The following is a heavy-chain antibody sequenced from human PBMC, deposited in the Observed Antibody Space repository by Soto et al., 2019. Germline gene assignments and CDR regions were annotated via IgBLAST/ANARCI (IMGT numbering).Heavy chain of an antibody. V-gene: IGHV4-34*01. CDR1: GGSFSGYY. CDR3: ERGRPTLVVVLAADRHAWSGAFIDV. J-gene: IGHJ6*01. CDR2: INHSGST. Sequence: SETLSLTCAVYGGSFSGYYWSWIRQPPGKGLEWIGEINHSGSTNYNPSLKSRVTISVDTSKNQFSLKLSSVTAAATAVYYCERGRPTLVVVLAADRHAWSGAFIDVSEQGTTITVSS. D-gene: IGHD2-2*01.